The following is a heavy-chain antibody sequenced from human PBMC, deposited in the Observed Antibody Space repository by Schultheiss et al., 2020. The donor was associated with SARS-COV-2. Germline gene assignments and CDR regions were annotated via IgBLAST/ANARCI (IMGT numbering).Heavy chain of an antibody. V-gene: IGHV3-20*01. CDR2: INWNGGST. J-gene: IGHJ6*02. Sequence: GGSLRLSCAASGFTFSSYGMHWVRQAPGKGLEWVSGINWNGGSTGYADSVKGRFTISRDNAKNSLYLQMNSLRAEDTALYHCARVNDFYGMDVWGQGTTVTVSS. CDR3: ARVNDFYGMDV. CDR1: GFTFSSYG.